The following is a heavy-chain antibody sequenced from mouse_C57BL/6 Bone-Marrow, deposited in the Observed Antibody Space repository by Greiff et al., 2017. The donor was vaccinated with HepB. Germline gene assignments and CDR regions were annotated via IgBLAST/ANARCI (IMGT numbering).Heavy chain of an antibody. J-gene: IGHJ2*01. CDR2: IYPRSGNT. Sequence: VQLQESGAELARPGASVKLSCKASGYTFTSYGISWVKQRTGQGLEWIGEIYPRSGNTYYNEKFKGKATLTADKSSSTAYMELRSLTSEDSAVYFCARRVLLWLDYFDYWGQGTTLTVSS. V-gene: IGHV1-81*01. CDR3: ARRVLLWLDYFDY. D-gene: IGHD2-2*01. CDR1: GYTFTSYG.